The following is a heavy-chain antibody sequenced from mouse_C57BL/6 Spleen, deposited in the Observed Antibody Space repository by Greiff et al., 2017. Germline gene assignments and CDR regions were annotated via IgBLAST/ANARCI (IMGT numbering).Heavy chain of an antibody. D-gene: IGHD2-2*01. Sequence: VQLHQSGAELVRPGASVTLSCKASGYTFTDYEMHWVKQTPVHGLEWIGAIDPETGGTAYNQKFKGKAILTADKSSSTAYMELRSLTSEDSAVYYCTRESGYETWFAYWGQGTLVTVSA. CDR1: GYTFTDYE. CDR3: TRESGYETWFAY. J-gene: IGHJ3*01. CDR2: IDPETGGT. V-gene: IGHV1-15*01.